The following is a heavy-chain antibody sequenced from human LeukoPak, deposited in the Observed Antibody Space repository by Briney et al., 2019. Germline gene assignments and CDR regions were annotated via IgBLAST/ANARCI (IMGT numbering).Heavy chain of an antibody. Sequence: PGGSLRLSCAASGFTFNTYGMNWVRQAPGKGLVWVSRINSDGINTSYADSVKGRFTISRDNAKNTLNLQMNSLRAEDTAVYYCAKAPGGIVGYWGQGTLVTVSS. D-gene: IGHD3-16*01. CDR2: INSDGINT. CDR3: AKAPGGIVGY. CDR1: GFTFNTYG. J-gene: IGHJ4*02. V-gene: IGHV3-74*01.